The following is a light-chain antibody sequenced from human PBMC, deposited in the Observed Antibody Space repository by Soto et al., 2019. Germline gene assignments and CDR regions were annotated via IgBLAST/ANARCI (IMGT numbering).Light chain of an antibody. V-gene: IGLV1-40*01. CDR1: SSNIGAGYD. J-gene: IGLJ2*01. CDR2: GNT. Sequence: QSALTQPPSVSGAPGQSGTISCTGSSSNIGAGYDVHWYQQLPGRAPKLLIYGNTNRPSGVPDRFSGSKSGTSASLAITGLHAEDEADYYCLSFDSSLSVVFGGRTKLTVL. CDR3: LSFDSSLSVV.